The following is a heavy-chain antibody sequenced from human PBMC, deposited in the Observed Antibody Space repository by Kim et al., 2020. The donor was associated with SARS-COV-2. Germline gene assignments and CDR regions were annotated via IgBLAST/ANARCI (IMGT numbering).Heavy chain of an antibody. V-gene: IGHV4-39*01. D-gene: IGHD1-1*01. CDR1: GGSISTSFY. CDR2: IHYSGTT. J-gene: IGHJ5*02. Sequence: SETLSLTCAVSGGSISTSFYWGWIRQPPGKGLEWIGSIHYSGTTYYNPSLKSRVTISVDTSRNQFSLNLKSMTAADTAVYYCARTKGHLRRPYFYDGKHSNDRRGWFDPWGQGTRATVSS. CDR3: ARTKGHLRRPYFYDGKHSNDRRGWFDP.